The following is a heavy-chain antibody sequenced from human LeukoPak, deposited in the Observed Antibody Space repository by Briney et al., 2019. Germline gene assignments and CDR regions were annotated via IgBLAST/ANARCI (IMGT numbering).Heavy chain of an antibody. CDR3: ARAGYSSGWYADY. Sequence: SETLSLTCAVYGGSFSGYYWSWIRQPPGKGLEWIGEINHSGSTNYNPSLKSRVTISVDTSKNQFSLKLSSVTAAETAVYYCARAGYSSGWYADYWGQGTLVTVSS. CDR1: GGSFSGYY. J-gene: IGHJ4*02. V-gene: IGHV4-34*01. CDR2: INHSGST. D-gene: IGHD6-19*01.